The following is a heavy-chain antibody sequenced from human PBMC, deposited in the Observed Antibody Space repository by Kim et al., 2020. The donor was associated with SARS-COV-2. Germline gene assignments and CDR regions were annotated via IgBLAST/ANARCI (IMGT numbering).Heavy chain of an antibody. CDR3: ARDNSQNSGGDVSAWWFDP. Sequence: ASVKVSCKASGYSFTTHWMHWVRQAPGQGLEWMGMINPNGGTTSYAQKFQGRVTMTRDTSTSTVYMELSSLRSEDTAVYYCARDNSQNSGGDVSAWWFDPWGQGPLVTVSS. D-gene: IGHD2-21*01. CDR1: GYSFTTHW. CDR2: INPNGGTT. V-gene: IGHV1-46*01. J-gene: IGHJ5*02.